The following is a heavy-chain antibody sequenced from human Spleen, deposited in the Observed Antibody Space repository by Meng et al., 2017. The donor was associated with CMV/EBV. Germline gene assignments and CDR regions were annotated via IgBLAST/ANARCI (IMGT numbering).Heavy chain of an antibody. CDR3: ARGRSGSYSGSAF. CDR2: IIPIFGTA. D-gene: IGHD1-26*01. CDR1: GGTFSSYA. V-gene: IGHV1-69*01. J-gene: IGHJ4*02. Sequence: QGEVVAAGAEVRKPGSSVKVSVKASGGTFSSYAISWVRQAPGQGLEWMGGIIPIFGTANYAQKFQGRVTITADESTSTAYMELSSLRSEDTAVYYCARGRSGSYSGSAFWGQGTLVTVSS.